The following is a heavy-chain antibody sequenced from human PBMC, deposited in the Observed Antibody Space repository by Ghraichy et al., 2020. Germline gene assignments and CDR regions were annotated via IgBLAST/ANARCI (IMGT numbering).Heavy chain of an antibody. V-gene: IGHV4-34*01. J-gene: IGHJ6*02. CDR1: GGSFSGYS. Sequence: SETLSLTCAVYGGSFSGYSWTWIRQPPGKGLECIGEIDHSGSTNHKPSLRSRDTISIDTSKNQFSLKLSYVTAADTAVYYCARATIRDGMDVWGQGTTVTVSS. D-gene: IGHD5-12*01. CDR2: IDHSGST. CDR3: ARATIRDGMDV.